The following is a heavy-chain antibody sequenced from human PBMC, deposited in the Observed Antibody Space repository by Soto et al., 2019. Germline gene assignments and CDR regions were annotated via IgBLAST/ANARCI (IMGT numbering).Heavy chain of an antibody. V-gene: IGHV1-3*01. D-gene: IGHD3-16*02. CDR3: ARAKYDYNRGSYHPFDQ. Sequence: QVQLVQSGAEVKKPGASVRLSCKVSGKSFDNFAVHWVRQTPGQRPEWLGRINVGDDKTKYSEKFQGTVIVSYVTSATTAYMELRALSSEDTAVYYCARAKYDYNRGSYHPFDQCAQGAQVTVAS. CDR1: GKSFDNFA. J-gene: IGHJ4*02. CDR2: INVGDDKT.